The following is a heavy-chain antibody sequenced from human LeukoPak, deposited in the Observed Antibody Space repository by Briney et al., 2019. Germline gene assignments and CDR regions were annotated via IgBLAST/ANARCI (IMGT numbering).Heavy chain of an antibody. V-gene: IGHV1-2*02. J-gene: IGHJ4*02. CDR1: GYTFTGHY. CDR3: ARDLLNY. CDR2: IHPNTGGT. Sequence: ASVKVSCNASGYTFTGHYIHWVRQAPGQGLEWMGWIHPNTGGTKYAQKFQGRVTMTRDTSTSTVYMELSSLRSEDTAVYYCARDLLNYWGQGTLVTVSS.